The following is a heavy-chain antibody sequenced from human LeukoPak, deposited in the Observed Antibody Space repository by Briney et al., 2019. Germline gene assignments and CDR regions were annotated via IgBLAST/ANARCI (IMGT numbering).Heavy chain of an antibody. CDR3: ARDAQDYYGSGNTMGY. D-gene: IGHD3-10*01. V-gene: IGHV3-23*01. J-gene: IGHJ4*02. CDR2: ISGSGGST. CDR1: GFTVSRNY. Sequence: GGSLRLSCAASGFTVSRNYMSWVRQAPGKGLEWVSAISGSGGSTYYADSVKGRFTISRDNSKNTLYLQMNSLRAEDTAVYYCARDAQDYYGSGNTMGYWGQGTLVTVSS.